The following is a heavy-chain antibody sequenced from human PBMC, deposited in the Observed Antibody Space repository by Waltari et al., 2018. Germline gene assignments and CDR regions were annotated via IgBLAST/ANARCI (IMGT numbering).Heavy chain of an antibody. CDR3: ARRFVTTDQGFDP. V-gene: IGHV4-38-2*01. CDR2: LYHSGST. J-gene: IGHJ5*02. D-gene: IGHD4-17*01. CDR1: GYSISRGSY. Sequence: QVQLQESGPGLVKPSETLSLTCAVSGYSISRGSYWGWIRQPPGKGLEWIGSLYHSGSTYYNPSLKSRVTISVDTTKNQFSLKLSSVTAADTAVYYCARRFVTTDQGFDPWGQGTLVTVSS.